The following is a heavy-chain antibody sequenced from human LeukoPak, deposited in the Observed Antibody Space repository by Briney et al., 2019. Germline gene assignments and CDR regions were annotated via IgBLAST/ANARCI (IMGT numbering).Heavy chain of an antibody. V-gene: IGHV4-39*07. CDR3: ARDYYDSSGYSFDY. CDR1: GGSISSSSYY. Sequence: SETLSLTCTVSGGSISSSSYYWGWIRQPPGKGLEWIGSIYYSGSTYYNPSLKSRVTISVDTSKNQFSLKLSSVTAADTAVYYCARDYYDSSGYSFDYWGQGTLVTVSS. J-gene: IGHJ4*02. D-gene: IGHD3-22*01. CDR2: IYYSGST.